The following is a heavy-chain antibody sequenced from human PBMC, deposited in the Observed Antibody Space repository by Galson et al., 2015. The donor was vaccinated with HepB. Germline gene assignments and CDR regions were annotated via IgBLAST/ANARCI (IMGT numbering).Heavy chain of an antibody. Sequence: SCAASGFTFSTYAMHWVRQAPGKGLEYVSAISSNGGSTYYADSVKGRFTISRDNSKNTLYLQMNSLRAEDTAVYYCAKKVVVPAVGDWFDPWGQGTLVTVSS. CDR1: GFTFSTYA. CDR2: ISSNGGST. CDR3: AKKVVVPAVGDWFDP. D-gene: IGHD2-2*01. J-gene: IGHJ5*02. V-gene: IGHV3-64*04.